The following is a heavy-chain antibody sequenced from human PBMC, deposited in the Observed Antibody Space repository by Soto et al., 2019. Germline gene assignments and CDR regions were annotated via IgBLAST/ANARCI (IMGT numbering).Heavy chain of an antibody. CDR3: ARDRAGYYDSSGYYFGAFDI. V-gene: IGHV3-48*02. D-gene: IGHD3-22*01. CDR2: ISSSSSTI. CDR1: GFTFSSYS. Sequence: LRLSCAASGFTFSSYSMNWVRQAPGKGLEWVSYISSSSSTIYYADSVKGRFTISRDNAKNSLYLQMNSLRDEDTAVYYCARDRAGYYDSSGYYFGAFDIWGQGTMVTVSS. J-gene: IGHJ3*02.